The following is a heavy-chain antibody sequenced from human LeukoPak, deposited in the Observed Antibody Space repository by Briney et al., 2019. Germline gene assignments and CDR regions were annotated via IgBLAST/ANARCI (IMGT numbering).Heavy chain of an antibody. Sequence: GSLRLSCAASGFTFSDYYMSWIRQPPGKGLEWIGSMYYGGSTYYNPSLESRVTISIDTSKNQFSLKLSSVTAADTAVYYCARLGWQWLVYAFDIWGQGTMVTVSS. CDR2: MYYGGST. D-gene: IGHD6-19*01. V-gene: IGHV4-39*01. J-gene: IGHJ3*02. CDR1: GFTFSDYY. CDR3: ARLGWQWLVYAFDI.